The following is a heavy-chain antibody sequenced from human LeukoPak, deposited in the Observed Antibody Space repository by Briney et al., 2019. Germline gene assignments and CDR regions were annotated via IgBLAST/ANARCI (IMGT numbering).Heavy chain of an antibody. CDR3: ARGRGIAARPIDY. J-gene: IGHJ4*02. CDR2: IYPGDSDT. Sequence: GESLKISCKGSGSRFTSYWIGWVRQMPGKGLEWMGIIYPGDSDTRYSPSFQGQVTISADKSIGTAYLQWSSLKASDTAMYYCARGRGIAARPIDYWGQGTLVTVSS. CDR1: GSRFTSYW. V-gene: IGHV5-51*01. D-gene: IGHD6-6*01.